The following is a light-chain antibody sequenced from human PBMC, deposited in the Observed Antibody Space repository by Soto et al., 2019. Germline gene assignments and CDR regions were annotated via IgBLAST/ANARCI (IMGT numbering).Light chain of an antibody. CDR3: LLFNTYSPA. Sequence: IQLTQSPSSLSASIGDRATITCRARQGIGSGLAWYQQAPGKSPKLLIFDASTLENGVPSRLSGGGSGTDFSLSISSLPPEDFATSCCLLFNTYSPAFGGGTKVEIK. J-gene: IGKJ4*01. V-gene: IGKV1-13*02. CDR1: QGIGSG. CDR2: DAS.